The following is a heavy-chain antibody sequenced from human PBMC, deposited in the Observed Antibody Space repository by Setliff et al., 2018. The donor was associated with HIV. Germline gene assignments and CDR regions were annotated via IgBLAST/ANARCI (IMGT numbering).Heavy chain of an antibody. D-gene: IGHD2-2*01. J-gene: IGHJ6*02. CDR1: GYTFTGYY. CDR3: ARDHCSSSGCYEYSYYGMDV. V-gene: IGHV1-2*02. Sequence: RASVKVSCKASGYTFTGYYMHWVRQAPGQGLEWMGWINPNSGGTTYAQKLQGRVTMARDTSISTAYTEVSRLRSDDTAVYYCARDHCSSSGCYEYSYYGMDVWGQGTTVTVSS. CDR2: INPNSGGT.